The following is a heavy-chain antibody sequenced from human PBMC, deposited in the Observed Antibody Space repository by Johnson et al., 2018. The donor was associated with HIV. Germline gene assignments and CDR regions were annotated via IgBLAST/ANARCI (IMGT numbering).Heavy chain of an antibody. CDR2: ISYDGSNK. CDR1: GFTFSSYA. V-gene: IGHV3-30-3*01. CDR3: ASGAYSSSLTFDI. J-gene: IGHJ3*02. Sequence: QVQLVESGGGVVQPGRSLRLSCAASGFTFSSYAMHWVRQAPGKGLEWVAVISYDGSNKYYADSVKGRFTISRDNSKSTLFLHMNTLRVEDTAVYYCASGAYSSSLTFDIWSQGKMVTVSS. D-gene: IGHD6-6*01.